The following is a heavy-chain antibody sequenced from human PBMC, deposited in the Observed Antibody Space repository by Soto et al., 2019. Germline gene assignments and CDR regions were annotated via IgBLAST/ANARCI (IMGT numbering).Heavy chain of an antibody. J-gene: IGHJ5*02. V-gene: IGHV4-39*01. CDR3: AGQTFAVAAASYGRSNWFDR. Sequence: SETLSLTCSASGGSITSSSRFWGWVRQPPGKGLEWIGTIYFTGNTYYTPSLKSRRTMSIDTSKNEFSLRLNSVTAADTAVYYCAGQTFAVAAASYGRSNWFDRWGAGTLVTVS. CDR1: GGSITSSSRF. D-gene: IGHD2-15*01. CDR2: IYFTGNT.